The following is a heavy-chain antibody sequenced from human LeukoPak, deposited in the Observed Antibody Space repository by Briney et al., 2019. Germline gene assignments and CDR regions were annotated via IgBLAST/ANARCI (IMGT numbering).Heavy chain of an antibody. CDR1: GYSISNGYY. Sequence: SETLSLTCTVSGYSISNGYYWGWIRQPPGKGLEWIGSIYYSGSTYYNPSLKSRVTISVDTSKNQFSLKLSSVTAADTAVYYCARQVPVVVVAATPNWFDPWGQGTLVTVSS. CDR2: IYYSGST. J-gene: IGHJ5*02. D-gene: IGHD2-15*01. CDR3: ARQVPVVVVAATPNWFDP. V-gene: IGHV4-38-2*02.